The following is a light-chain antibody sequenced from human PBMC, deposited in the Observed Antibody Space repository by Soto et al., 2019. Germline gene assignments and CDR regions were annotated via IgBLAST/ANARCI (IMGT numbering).Light chain of an antibody. V-gene: IGKV1-39*01. CDR3: QQSYSTPFT. CDR2: AAS. CDR1: QTFSSY. J-gene: IGKJ3*01. Sequence: DIQMTQSPSSLSASVGDRVTITCRASQTFSSYLNWYQQKPGKAPKLLIFAASILQSGVPSRFSGSGSGTDFTLTISSLQPEDFATYYCQQSYSTPFTFGPGTKVYL.